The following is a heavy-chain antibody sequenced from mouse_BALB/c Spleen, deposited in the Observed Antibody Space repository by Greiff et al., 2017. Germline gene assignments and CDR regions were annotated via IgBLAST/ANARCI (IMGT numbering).Heavy chain of an antibody. Sequence: VQLQQSGAELVKPGASVKLSCTASGFNFKDSYMHWVKQSPEQGLEWIGKINPANGNTKYDPTVQGQATITADKSFNTAYLQLISLTSEDTAVYYCARGGVRRAMDYWGQGTSVTVSS. CDR1: GFNFKDSY. V-gene: IGHV14-3*02. D-gene: IGHD2-14*01. CDR3: ARGGVRRAMDY. CDR2: INPANGNT. J-gene: IGHJ4*01.